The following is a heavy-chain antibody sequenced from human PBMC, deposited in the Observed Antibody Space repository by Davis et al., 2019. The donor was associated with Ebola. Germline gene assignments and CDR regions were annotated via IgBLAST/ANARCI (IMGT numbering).Heavy chain of an antibody. CDR1: SSGGYY. V-gene: IGHV3-9*01. Sequence: SSGGYYWSWVRQAPGKGLEWVSGISWNSGSIGYADSVKGRFTISRDNSKNTLYLQMNSLRAEDTAVYYCAKDWRRIAVAFDYWGQGTLVTVSS. CDR3: AKDWRRIAVAFDY. CDR2: ISWNSGSI. J-gene: IGHJ4*02. D-gene: IGHD6-19*01.